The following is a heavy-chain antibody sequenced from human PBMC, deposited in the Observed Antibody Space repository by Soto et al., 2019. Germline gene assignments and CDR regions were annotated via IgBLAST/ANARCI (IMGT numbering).Heavy chain of an antibody. J-gene: IGHJ6*02. CDR3: ARSLYSGGHMDV. CDR2: IDPSDSYT. D-gene: IGHD2-21*01. V-gene: IGHV5-10-1*01. CDR1: GYSFSSSL. Sequence: PGGSLKNSCKGSGYSFSSSLNNWGRPMPGKGLEWMGRIDPSDSYTNYSPSFQGHVTISADKSISTAYLQWSSLKASDTAMYYCARSLYSGGHMDVWGQGTTVTVSS.